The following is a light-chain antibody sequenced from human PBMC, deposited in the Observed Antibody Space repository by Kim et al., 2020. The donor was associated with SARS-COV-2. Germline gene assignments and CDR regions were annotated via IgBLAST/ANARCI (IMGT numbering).Light chain of an antibody. CDR3: QSADISDSYAV. V-gene: IGLV3-25*03. CDR2: QDT. J-gene: IGLJ7*01. CDR1: ALSRQY. Sequence: SYELTQPPSVSVSPGQTARITCSGDALSRQYTYWYQQKPGQAPVLVIYQDTERPSGIPARFSGSSSGTTVTLIISGVQAEDEADYYCQSADISDSYAVFGGGTHLTVL.